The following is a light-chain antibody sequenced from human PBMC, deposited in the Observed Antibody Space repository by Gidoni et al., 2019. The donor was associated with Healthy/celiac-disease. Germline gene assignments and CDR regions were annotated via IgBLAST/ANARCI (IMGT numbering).Light chain of an antibody. V-gene: IGKV4-1*01. Sequence: DIVMTQSSDSLPVSLGERATIHCKSSQSVLYSYNNRNYLAWYQHKPGQPPKLLIYWASTRESGVPDRFSGSGSGTDFTLTISSLQAEDVAVYYCQQYYSTPWTFGQGTKVEIK. J-gene: IGKJ1*01. CDR3: QQYYSTPWT. CDR2: WAS. CDR1: QSVLYSYNNRNY.